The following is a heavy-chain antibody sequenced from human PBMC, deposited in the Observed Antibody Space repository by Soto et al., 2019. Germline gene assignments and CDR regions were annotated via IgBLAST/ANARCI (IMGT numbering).Heavy chain of an antibody. CDR2: IYYSGST. Sequence: SETLSLTCTVSGGSISSSSYYWGWIRQPPGKGLEWIGSIYYSGSTYYNPSLKSRVTISVDTSKNQFSLKLSSVTAADTAVYYCARDPLPNAYCISTFCYRLPWFDPWGQGALVTV. CDR1: GGSISSSSYY. J-gene: IGHJ5*02. CDR3: ARDPLPNAYCISTFCYRLPWFDP. V-gene: IGHV4-39*02. D-gene: IGHD2-2*01.